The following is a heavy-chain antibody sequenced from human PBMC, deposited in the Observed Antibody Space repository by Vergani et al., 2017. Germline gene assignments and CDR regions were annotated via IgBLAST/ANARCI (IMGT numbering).Heavy chain of an antibody. CDR1: GFKFSDHY. V-gene: IGHV3-11*04. CDR2: ISPGASTV. CDR3: ARQRDSSGYRRFDY. D-gene: IGHD3-22*01. J-gene: IGHJ4*02. Sequence: LEESGGGSVKPGGSLRLSCAASGFKFSDHYMSWIPQAPGKGLEWVSHISPGASTVSYTDSVTGRSTVSRDNDNNSLYLQMNSLRVEDTAVYYCARQRDSSGYRRFDYWGQGTLVTVSS.